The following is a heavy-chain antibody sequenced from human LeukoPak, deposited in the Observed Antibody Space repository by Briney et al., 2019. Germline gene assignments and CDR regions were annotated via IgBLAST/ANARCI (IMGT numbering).Heavy chain of an antibody. CDR2: ISGHQGNT. CDR3: ARSDLATITAGPFEY. D-gene: IGHD5-12*01. V-gene: IGHV1-18*01. CDR1: GYTFSTYG. J-gene: IGHJ4*02. Sequence: ASVKVSCKTSGYTFSTYGITWVRQARGQGLEWMGWISGHQGNTKYAQNFQGRVTMTIDTSTSTAYMDLRSLRSDDTAIYFCARSDLATITAGPFEYWGQRTLVAVSS.